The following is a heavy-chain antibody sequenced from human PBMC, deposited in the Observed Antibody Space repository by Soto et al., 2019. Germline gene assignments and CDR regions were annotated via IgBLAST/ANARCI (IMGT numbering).Heavy chain of an antibody. D-gene: IGHD3-16*02. Sequence: ETLSLTCTVSGVSISSHYWSWIRQPPGKGLEWVSAISGSGGSTYYADSVKGRFTISRDNSKNTLYLQMNGLRADDTALYFCAKSRVFIGAIVTLLDSWGQGTQVTVSS. CDR1: GVSISSHY. V-gene: IGHV3-23*01. J-gene: IGHJ4*02. CDR3: AKSRVFIGAIVTLLDS. CDR2: ISGSGGST.